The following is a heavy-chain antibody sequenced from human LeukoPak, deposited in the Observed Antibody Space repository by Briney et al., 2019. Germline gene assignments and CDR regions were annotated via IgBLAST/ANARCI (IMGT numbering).Heavy chain of an antibody. Sequence: QPGGSLRLSCAASGFTFSSYAMSWVRQAPGKGLEWVSYISSSGSTIYYADSVKGRFTISRDNAKNSLYLQMNSLRAEDTAVYYCASIRRVAYFDYWGQGTPVTVSS. CDR1: GFTFSSYA. CDR3: ASIRRVAYFDY. CDR2: ISSSGSTI. D-gene: IGHD2-21*01. V-gene: IGHV3-48*04. J-gene: IGHJ4*02.